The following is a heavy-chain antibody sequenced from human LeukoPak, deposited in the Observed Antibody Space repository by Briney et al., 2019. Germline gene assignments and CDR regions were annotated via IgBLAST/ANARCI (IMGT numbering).Heavy chain of an antibody. Sequence: SGPTLVKPTQTLTLTCTFSGFSLNASGMCVSWIRQPPGKPLEWLARIDWDDDTYYSTSLNTRLTISKDTSKNQVVLTMTNMDPVDTATYYCARMNRGNYFDYWGQGTLVTVSS. J-gene: IGHJ4*02. CDR3: ARMNRGNYFDY. V-gene: IGHV2-70*11. CDR2: IDWDDDT. D-gene: IGHD7-27*01. CDR1: GFSLNASGMC.